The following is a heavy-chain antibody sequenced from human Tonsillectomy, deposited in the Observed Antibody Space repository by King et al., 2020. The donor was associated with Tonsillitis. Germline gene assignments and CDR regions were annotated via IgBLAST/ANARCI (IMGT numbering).Heavy chain of an antibody. Sequence: VQMVESGGGVVQPGRSLRRSCAASGFTFSTYGMHWVRQAPGKGLEWVAVVWYNGNNKYYADSVKGRFTISRDNSKNTVDLQMNSLRAEDTAVYYCAGDQGGLGHDAFDIWGQGTMVTVSS. CDR1: GFTFSTYG. J-gene: IGHJ3*02. CDR3: AGDQGGLGHDAFDI. D-gene: IGHD3/OR15-3a*01. V-gene: IGHV3-33*08. CDR2: VWYNGNNK.